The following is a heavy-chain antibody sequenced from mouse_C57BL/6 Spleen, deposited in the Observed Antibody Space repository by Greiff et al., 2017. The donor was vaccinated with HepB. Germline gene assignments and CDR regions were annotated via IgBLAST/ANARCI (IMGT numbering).Heavy chain of an antibody. Sequence: EVQLQESGGGLVKPGGSLKLSCAASGFTFSDYGMHWVRQAPEKGLEWVAYISSGSSTIYYADTVKGRFTISRDNAKNTLFLQMTSLRSEDTAMYYCARRRFGYAMDYWGQGTSVTVSS. J-gene: IGHJ4*01. CDR1: GFTFSDYG. CDR2: ISSGSSTI. CDR3: ARRRFGYAMDY. V-gene: IGHV5-17*01.